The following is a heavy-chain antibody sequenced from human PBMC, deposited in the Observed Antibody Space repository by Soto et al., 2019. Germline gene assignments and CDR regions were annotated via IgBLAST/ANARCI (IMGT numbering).Heavy chain of an antibody. CDR3: VSQRTSVLTQAYFDY. CDR1: GGSVSNSNYY. Sequence: SETLSLTCTVSGGSVSNSNYYRGWIRQSPGKGLEWIGSVYYRGRSYSKSSVKSRVTISVDTSKNQFSLNLNSVTASDTAVYFCVSQRTSVLTQAYFDYWGPGALVTVSS. J-gene: IGHJ4*02. CDR2: VYYRGRS. D-gene: IGHD2-8*01. V-gene: IGHV4-39*01.